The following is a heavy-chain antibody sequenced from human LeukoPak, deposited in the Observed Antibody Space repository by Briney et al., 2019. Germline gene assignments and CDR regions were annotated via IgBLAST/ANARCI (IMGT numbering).Heavy chain of an antibody. D-gene: IGHD5-18*01. Sequence: SETLSLTCTVSGGSISSSSYYWGWIRQPPGKGLEWIGSIYYSGSTNYNPSLKSRVTISVDKSKNQFSLKLSSVTAADTAVYYCARHVGYNYGYADYWGQGTLVTVSS. CDR1: GGSISSSSYY. V-gene: IGHV4-39*01. CDR3: ARHVGYNYGYADY. J-gene: IGHJ4*02. CDR2: IYYSGST.